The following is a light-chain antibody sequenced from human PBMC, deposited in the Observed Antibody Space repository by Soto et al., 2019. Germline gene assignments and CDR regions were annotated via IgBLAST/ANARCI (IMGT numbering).Light chain of an antibody. V-gene: IGKV3-20*01. CDR1: QSVNSNY. J-gene: IGKJ4*01. CDR2: GAS. Sequence: EIVLTQSPGTLSLAPGDRATLSCRASQSVNSNYLAWYQQKPGQAPRLLLYGASSRAIGIPDRFSGSGSGTEFTLTISRPEPEDFAVYYCQQYDASPPLTFGGGTKVEIK. CDR3: QQYDASPPLT.